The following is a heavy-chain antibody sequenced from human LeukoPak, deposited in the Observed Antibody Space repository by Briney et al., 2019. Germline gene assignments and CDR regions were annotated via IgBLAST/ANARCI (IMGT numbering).Heavy chain of an antibody. CDR3: ATRKLGNDY. V-gene: IGHV4-59*02. Sequence: NPSETLSLTCTASGGSVSNYYWNWIRQSPGKGLEWIGYIYYTETSYNPSLKSRVTISADTSKNQFSLKLYSVTAADTAVYYCATRKLGNDYWGQGTLVTVSS. D-gene: IGHD7-27*01. CDR2: IYYTET. CDR1: GGSVSNYY. J-gene: IGHJ4*02.